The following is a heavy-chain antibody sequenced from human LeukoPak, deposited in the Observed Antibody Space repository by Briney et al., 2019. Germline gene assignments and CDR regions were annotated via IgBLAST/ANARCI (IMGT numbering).Heavy chain of an antibody. CDR3: ARVKYDSSGNDAFDI. CDR2: INHSGST. Sequence: SETLSLTCAVYGGSFGGYYWSWIRQPPGKGLEWIGEINHSGSTNYNPSLKSRVTISVDTSKNQFSLKLSSVTAADTAVYYCARVKYDSSGNDAFDIWGQGTMVTVSS. CDR1: GGSFGGYY. V-gene: IGHV4-34*01. D-gene: IGHD3-22*01. J-gene: IGHJ3*02.